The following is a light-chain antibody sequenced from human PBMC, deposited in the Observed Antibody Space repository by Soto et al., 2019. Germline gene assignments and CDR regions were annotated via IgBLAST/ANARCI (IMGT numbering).Light chain of an antibody. CDR3: QQYVNLPLT. J-gene: IGKJ5*01. V-gene: IGKV1-33*01. Sequence: DIQMTQSPSSLSASVGDRVTITCRASQSISSYLNWYQQKPGKAPKLLIYDASNLETGVPSRFSGSGSGSDFTFTINNLQPEDIATYYCQQYVNLPLTFGQGTRLEIK. CDR2: DAS. CDR1: QSISSY.